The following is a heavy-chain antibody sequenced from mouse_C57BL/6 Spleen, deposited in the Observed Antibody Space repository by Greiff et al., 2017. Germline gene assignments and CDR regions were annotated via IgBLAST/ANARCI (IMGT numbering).Heavy chain of an antibody. Sequence: QVQLQQPGAELVKPGASVKLSCKASGYTFTSYWMHWVKQRPGQGLEWIGMIHPNSGSTNYNEKFKSKATLTVDKSSSTAYMQLSSLTSEDSAVYYGARGDYGSGYFDVWGTGTTVTVSS. CDR1: GYTFTSYW. CDR2: IHPNSGST. D-gene: IGHD1-1*01. V-gene: IGHV1-64*01. J-gene: IGHJ1*03. CDR3: ARGDYGSGYFDV.